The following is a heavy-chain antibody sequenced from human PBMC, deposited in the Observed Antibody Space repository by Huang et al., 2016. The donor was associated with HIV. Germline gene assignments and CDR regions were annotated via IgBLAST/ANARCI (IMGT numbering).Heavy chain of an antibody. CDR1: GFTVSSNY. V-gene: IGHV3-53*02. Sequence: EVQLVETGGGLIQPGGSLRLSCAASGFTVSSNYMSWVRKAPGKGLEWVSVIYSGGRTYYADSVKGRFTISRDNSKNTLYLQMNSLRAEDTAVYYCARGMVRGVTLNWFDPWGQGTLVTVSS. D-gene: IGHD3-10*01. CDR3: ARGMVRGVTLNWFDP. J-gene: IGHJ5*02. CDR2: IYSGGRT.